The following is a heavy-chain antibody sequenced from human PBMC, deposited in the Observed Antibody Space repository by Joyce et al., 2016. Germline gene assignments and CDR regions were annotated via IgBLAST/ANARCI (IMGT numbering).Heavy chain of an antibody. CDR3: ARQGASGTYYLNDYYSMDV. V-gene: IGHV5-51*01. CDR2: INPGDSDT. CDR1: GYSFSSYW. Sequence: EVQLVQSGAEVKKPGDSLKISCKGSGYSFSSYWMVWVRQMPGKGLEGMGIINPGDSDTRYSPSFEGQVTISADKSISTAYRQWSSLKASDTAIYYCARQGASGTYYLNDYYSMDVWGKGTTVTVSS. D-gene: IGHD3-10*01. J-gene: IGHJ6*03.